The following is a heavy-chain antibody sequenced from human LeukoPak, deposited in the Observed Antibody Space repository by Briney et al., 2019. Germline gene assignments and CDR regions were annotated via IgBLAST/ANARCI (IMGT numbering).Heavy chain of an antibody. CDR2: FSGDSRYI. V-gene: IGHV3-21*01. CDR1: GFTFSSAW. CDR3: ARAPTVLVGYCSSSSCQADY. Sequence: GGSLRLSCAASGFTFSSAWMSWVRQAPGKGLEWVSAFSGDSRYIYYADSVRGRFTISRDNAENSLYLQMHSLRVEDTAVYYCARAPTVLVGYCSSSSCQADYWGQGTLVTVSS. D-gene: IGHD2-2*01. J-gene: IGHJ4*02.